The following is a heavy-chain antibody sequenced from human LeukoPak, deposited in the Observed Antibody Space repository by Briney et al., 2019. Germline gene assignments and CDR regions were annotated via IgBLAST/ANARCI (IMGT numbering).Heavy chain of an antibody. CDR2: ISFTGNT. Sequence: SETLSLTCTVSGGSISGYYWSWIRQSPGKRLEWIAYISFTGNTNYNPSLKSRVTISLDTSKNQFSLKLSSVTAADTAVYYCARGGAYCGGDCSHPDWFDPWGQGTLVTVSS. D-gene: IGHD2-21*02. J-gene: IGHJ5*02. V-gene: IGHV4-59*12. CDR3: ARGGAYCGGDCSHPDWFDP. CDR1: GGSISGYY.